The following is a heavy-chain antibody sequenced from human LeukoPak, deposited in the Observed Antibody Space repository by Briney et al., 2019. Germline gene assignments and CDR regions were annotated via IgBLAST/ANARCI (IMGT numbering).Heavy chain of an antibody. V-gene: IGHV3-30-3*01. Sequence: GGSLRLSCAASGFTFSSYAIHWVRQAPGKGLEWVAIISFDGNNKYYADSVKGRFTISRDNSKNTLYLQMNSLRDEDTAVYYCAREPFRGYCSSTSCYAYAFDIWGPGTMVTVSS. CDR2: ISFDGNNK. D-gene: IGHD2-2*01. J-gene: IGHJ3*02. CDR3: AREPFRGYCSSTSCYAYAFDI. CDR1: GFTFSSYA.